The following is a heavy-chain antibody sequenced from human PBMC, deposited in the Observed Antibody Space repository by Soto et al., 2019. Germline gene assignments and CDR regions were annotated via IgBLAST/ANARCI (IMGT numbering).Heavy chain of an antibody. J-gene: IGHJ4*02. V-gene: IGHV3-23*01. CDR1: GFTFSSYA. CDR3: AKAFDYNYGGSGGHNDY. D-gene: IGHD4-4*01. CDR2: ISGGSEST. Sequence: EVQLLESGGGLVQPGGSLRLSCAASGFTFSSYAMSWVRQAPGTRLAWVSAISGGSESTYFADSVKGRFSISRDNSRNTLFLQMNSLRAEDTALCYCAKAFDYNYGGSGGHNDYWGQGTLVAVSS.